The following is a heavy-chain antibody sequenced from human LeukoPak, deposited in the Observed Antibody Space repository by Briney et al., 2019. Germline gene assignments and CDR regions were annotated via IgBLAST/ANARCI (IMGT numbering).Heavy chain of an antibody. Sequence: GGSLRLSCAASGFTFSSYSMSWVRQAPGKGLEWVSSISSSSSYIYYADSVKGRFTISRDNAKNSLYLQMNSLRAEDTAVYYCARDSGYCSGGSCYFYYYYYYMDVWGKGTTVTISS. V-gene: IGHV3-21*01. J-gene: IGHJ6*03. CDR3: ARDSGYCSGGSCYFYYYYYYMDV. CDR1: GFTFSSYS. CDR2: ISSSSSYI. D-gene: IGHD2-15*01.